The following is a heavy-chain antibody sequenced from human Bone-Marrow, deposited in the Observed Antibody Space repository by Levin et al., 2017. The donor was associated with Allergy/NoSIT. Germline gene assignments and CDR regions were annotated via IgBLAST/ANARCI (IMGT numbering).Heavy chain of an antibody. CDR1: GFTFSNYW. CDR2: IKTDGSGI. Sequence: GESLKISCAASGFTFSNYWMHWVRQAPGKGLVWVSRIKTDGSGILYADSVKGRFTISRDNAKKTLYLQMNSLRAEDTAVYYCARETGGSFDIWGQGTMVTVSS. CDR3: ARETGGSFDI. V-gene: IGHV3-74*01. D-gene: IGHD7-27*01. J-gene: IGHJ3*02.